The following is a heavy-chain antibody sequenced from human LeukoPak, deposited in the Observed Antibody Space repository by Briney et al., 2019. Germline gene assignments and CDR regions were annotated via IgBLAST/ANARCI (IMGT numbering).Heavy chain of an antibody. V-gene: IGHV3-30*18. CDR2: ISYDGSNK. Sequence: GGSLRLSCAASRFTFSSYGMHWVRQAPGKGLEWVALISYDGSNKYYADSVKGRFTISRDNSKNTLYLQMNSLRAEDTAVYYCAKKWSGDYDSSGVNDAFDIWGQGTMVTVSS. CDR1: RFTFSSYG. D-gene: IGHD3-22*01. J-gene: IGHJ3*02. CDR3: AKKWSGDYDSSGVNDAFDI.